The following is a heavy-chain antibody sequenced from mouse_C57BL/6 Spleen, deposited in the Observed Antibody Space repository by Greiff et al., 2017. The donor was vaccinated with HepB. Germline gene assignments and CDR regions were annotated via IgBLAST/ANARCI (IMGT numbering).Heavy chain of an antibody. D-gene: IGHD3-2*02. CDR3: ARRAAQATIYAMDY. J-gene: IGHJ4*01. CDR1: GYTFTSYW. CDR2: IDPSDSYT. Sequence: QVQLQQPGAELVMPGASVKLSCKASGYTFTSYWMHWVKQRPGQGLEWIGEIDPSDSYTNYNQKFKGKSTLTLDKSSSTAYMQLSSLTSEDSAVYYCARRAAQATIYAMDYWGQGTSVTVSS. V-gene: IGHV1-69*01.